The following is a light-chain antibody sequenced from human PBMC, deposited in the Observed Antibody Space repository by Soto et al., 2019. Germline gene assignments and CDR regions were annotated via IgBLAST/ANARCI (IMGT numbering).Light chain of an antibody. CDR3: QQYDSDPFT. J-gene: IGKJ3*01. V-gene: IGKV1-27*01. Sequence: DIQMTQSPSSLSASVGDRVTVTCRASQDINNDLAWYQQKPGKVPKLLIYAASTLQSGVPSRFSGSGSGTDFTLSISSLQPEDVATYYCQQYDSDPFTFGPGTKLDI. CDR2: AAS. CDR1: QDINND.